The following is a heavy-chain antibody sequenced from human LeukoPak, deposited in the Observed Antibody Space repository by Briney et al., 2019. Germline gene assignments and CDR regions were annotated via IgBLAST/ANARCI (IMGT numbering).Heavy chain of an antibody. J-gene: IGHJ3*02. V-gene: IGHV1-8*01. Sequence: ASVKVSCKASGYTFTSYDINWVRQATGQGLEWMGWMNPNSGNTGYAQKFQGRVTMTRNTSISTAYMELISLRSEDTAVYYCARDSGQGGAFDIWGQGTMVTVSS. D-gene: IGHD2-15*01. CDR2: MNPNSGNT. CDR1: GYTFTSYD. CDR3: ARDSGQGGAFDI.